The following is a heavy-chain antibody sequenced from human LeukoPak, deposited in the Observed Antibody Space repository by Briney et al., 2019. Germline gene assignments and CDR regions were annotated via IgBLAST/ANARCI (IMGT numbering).Heavy chain of an antibody. CDR2: IFYGGST. CDR3: ARGLNYDLNP. D-gene: IGHD3-3*01. V-gene: IGHV4-4*02. CDR1: GGSISSDNW. J-gene: IGHJ5*02. Sequence: SGTLSHTCTVSGGSISSDNWWTWVRQPPGKGLEWIAEIFYGGSTNYNPSLKSRVTISIDKSKNQFSLDLSSVTAADTAVYYCARGLNYDLNPWGQGTLVTVSS.